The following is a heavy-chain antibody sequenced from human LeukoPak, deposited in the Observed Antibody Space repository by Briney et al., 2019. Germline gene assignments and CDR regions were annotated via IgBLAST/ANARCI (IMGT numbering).Heavy chain of an antibody. V-gene: IGHV4-4*07. D-gene: IGHD3-22*01. Sequence: SETLSLTCTVPGGSITGYYWNWIRQPAGQGLEWLGRVYSSGVGNYNPSLTSRVTMSVDTSKNQFSLKLTSLTAADTAVYYCAREEFLHEIDSSGYFVYWGQGTLVTVSS. CDR3: AREEFLHEIDSSGYFVY. J-gene: IGHJ4*02. CDR2: VYSSGVG. CDR1: GGSITGYY.